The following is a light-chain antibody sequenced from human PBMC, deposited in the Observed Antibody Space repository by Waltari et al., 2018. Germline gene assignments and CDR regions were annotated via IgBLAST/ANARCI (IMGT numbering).Light chain of an antibody. Sequence: DIVMTPSPATLSVSPGERATLSCRASQSVSSNLAWYQQKPGQAPRLLIYGASTRASGIPARFSGSGSGTEFTLTISSLQSEDFAAYYCQQYNNWPRTFGQGTKVEIK. CDR2: GAS. J-gene: IGKJ1*01. CDR3: QQYNNWPRT. V-gene: IGKV3-15*01. CDR1: QSVSSN.